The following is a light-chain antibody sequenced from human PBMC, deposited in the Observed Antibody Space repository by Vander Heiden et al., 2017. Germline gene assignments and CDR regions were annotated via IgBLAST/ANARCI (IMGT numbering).Light chain of an antibody. CDR1: QDISNY. CDR2: DAS. V-gene: IGKV1-33*01. J-gene: IGKJ3*01. CDR3: QQYDNLPFT. Sequence: DIQITHCPSSLSASVGDRVTITCQASQDISNYLNWYQQKPGKAPKLLIYDASNLETGVPSRFSGSGSGTDFTFTISSLQPEDFATYYCQQYDNLPFTFGHGTKVDIK.